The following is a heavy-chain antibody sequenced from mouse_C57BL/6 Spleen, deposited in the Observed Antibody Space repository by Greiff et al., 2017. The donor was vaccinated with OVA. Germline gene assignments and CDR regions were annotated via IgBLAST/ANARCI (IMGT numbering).Heavy chain of an antibody. D-gene: IGHD1-1*01. J-gene: IGHJ2*01. CDR2: IDPSDSYS. CDR3: ARSLHYYGSSYGYFDY. CDR1: GYTFTSYW. V-gene: IGHV1-69*01. Sequence: VQLQQPGAELVMPGASVQLSCKASGYTFTSYWMPWVKQRPGQGLEWIGEIDPSDSYSNYNHKFKGKSTLTVDKSSSTSYMQLSSLTSEDSAVYYCARSLHYYGSSYGYFDYWGQGTTLTVSS.